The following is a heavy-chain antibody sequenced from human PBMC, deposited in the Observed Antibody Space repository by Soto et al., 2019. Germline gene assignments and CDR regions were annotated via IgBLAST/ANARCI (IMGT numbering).Heavy chain of an antibody. CDR3: ARTSAAGKYYYGMDV. D-gene: IGHD6-13*01. J-gene: IGHJ6*02. CDR1: GYSFTSYL. Sequence: GESLKISCKGSGYSFTSYLIGWVRQMPGKGLEWMGIIYPGDSDTRYSPSFQGQVTISADKSISTAYLQWSSLEASDTAMYYCARTSAAGKYYYGMDVWGQGTTVTVSS. V-gene: IGHV5-51*01. CDR2: IYPGDSDT.